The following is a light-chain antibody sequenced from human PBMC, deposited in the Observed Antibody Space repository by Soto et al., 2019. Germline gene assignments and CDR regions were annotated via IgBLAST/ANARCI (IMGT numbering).Light chain of an antibody. J-gene: IGLJ2*01. CDR3: QTWGTGVV. Sequence: QLVLTQSPSASASLGASVKITCTLSSGHSNYAIAWHQQQPEKGPRYLMRLNSDGSHTKGDGIPDRFSGSSSGAERYLTISSLQSEDEADYFCQTWGTGVVFGGGTKLTVL. V-gene: IGLV4-69*01. CDR1: SGHSNYA. CDR2: LNSDGSH.